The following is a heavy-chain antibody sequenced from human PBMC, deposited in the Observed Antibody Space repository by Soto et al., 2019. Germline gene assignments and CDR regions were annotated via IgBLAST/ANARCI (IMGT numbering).Heavy chain of an antibody. Sequence: QVQLQESGPGLVKPSQTLSLTCTVSGGSISSGGYYWSWLRQHPGKGLEWIGYIYYSGSTYYNPSLKSRVTISVDTSKNQFSLKLSSVTAADTAVYYCASRRSTVTTRYYYYGMDVWGQGTTVTVSS. J-gene: IGHJ6*02. CDR3: ASRRSTVTTRYYYYGMDV. CDR1: GGSISSGGYY. CDR2: IYYSGST. V-gene: IGHV4-31*03. D-gene: IGHD4-4*01.